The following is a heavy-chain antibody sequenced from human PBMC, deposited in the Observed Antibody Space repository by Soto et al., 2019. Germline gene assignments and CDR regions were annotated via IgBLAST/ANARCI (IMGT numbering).Heavy chain of an antibody. D-gene: IGHD2-15*01. CDR3: AKGGDCSGGSCYRILYFDL. CDR2: ISWNSGSI. J-gene: IGHJ2*01. CDR1: GFTFDDYA. V-gene: IGHV3-9*01. Sequence: EVQLVESGGGLVQPGRSLRLSCVASGFTFDDYAMHWVRQAPGKGLEWVSGISWNSGSIGYADSVKGRFTISRDNAKNSLYLQMNSLRAEDTALYYCAKGGDCSGGSCYRILYFDLWGRGTLVTVSS.